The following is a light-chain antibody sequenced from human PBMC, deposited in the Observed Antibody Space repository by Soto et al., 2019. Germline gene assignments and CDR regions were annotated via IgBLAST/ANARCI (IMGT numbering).Light chain of an antibody. Sequence: QSVLAQPASVSGSPGQSITLSCTGTSSDVGGYNYVSWYHQHPGKAPKLMIYEVSNRPSGVSNRFSGSKSGYTASLTISGLQAEDEADYYCNSYASSGTLVFGTGTKVTVL. CDR3: NSYASSGTLV. CDR1: SSDVGGYNY. V-gene: IGLV2-14*01. CDR2: EVS. J-gene: IGLJ1*01.